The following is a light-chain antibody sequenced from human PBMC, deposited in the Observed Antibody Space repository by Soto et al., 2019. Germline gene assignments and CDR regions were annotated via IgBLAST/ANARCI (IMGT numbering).Light chain of an antibody. Sequence: NFMLTQPHSVSESPGKTVTISCTRSGGSIANHYVQWYQQRPGSAPTTVIDEDNQRPSGVPDRFSGSIDSSSNSASLTLSGLKTEDEADYYCQSFDSTSVVFGGGTKVTVL. CDR3: QSFDSTSVV. CDR2: EDN. J-gene: IGLJ3*02. CDR1: GGSIANHY. V-gene: IGLV6-57*04.